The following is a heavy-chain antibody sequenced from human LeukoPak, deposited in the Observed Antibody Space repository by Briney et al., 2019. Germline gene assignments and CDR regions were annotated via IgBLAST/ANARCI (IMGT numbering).Heavy chain of an antibody. CDR3: ARARRLWYSSGWPHLDY. Sequence: SETLSLTCAVYGGSFSGYYWSWIRQPPGKWLEWIGEINHSGSTNYNPSLKSRVAISVDTSKNQFSLKLSSVTAADTAVYYCARARRLWYSSGWPHLDYWGQGTLVTVSS. CDR2: INHSGST. J-gene: IGHJ4*02. CDR1: GGSFSGYY. V-gene: IGHV4-34*01. D-gene: IGHD6-19*01.